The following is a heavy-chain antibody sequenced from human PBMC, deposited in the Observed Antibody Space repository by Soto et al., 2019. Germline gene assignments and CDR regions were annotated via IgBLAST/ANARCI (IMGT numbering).Heavy chain of an antibody. J-gene: IGHJ6*02. CDR2: INHSGST. CDR3: ARGGRRSMDV. V-gene: IGHV4-34*01. Sequence: QVQLQQWGAGLLKPSETLSLTCAVYGGSFSGYYWSWIRQPPGKGLEWIGEINHSGSTNYNPSLKSRVTISVDTSKHQFSLKLSSVTAADTAVYYCARGGRRSMDVWGQGTTVTVSS. CDR1: GGSFSGYY.